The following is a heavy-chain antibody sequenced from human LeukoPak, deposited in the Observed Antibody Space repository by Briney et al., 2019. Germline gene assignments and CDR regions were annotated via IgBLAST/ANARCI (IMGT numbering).Heavy chain of an antibody. J-gene: IGHJ4*02. CDR1: GFTFSSYG. CDR2: IRYDGSNK. CDR3: AKGGVFGVVILDY. V-gene: IGHV3-30*02. Sequence: GGSLRLSCAASGFTFSSYGMHWVRQAPRKGLEWVAFIRYDGSNKYYADSVKDRFAISRDNSKNTLYLQMNSLRAEDTAVYYCAKGGVFGVVILDYWGQGTLVTVSS. D-gene: IGHD3-3*01.